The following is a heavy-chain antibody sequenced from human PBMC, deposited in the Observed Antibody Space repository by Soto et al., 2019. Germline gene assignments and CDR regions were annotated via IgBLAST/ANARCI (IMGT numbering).Heavy chain of an antibody. J-gene: IGHJ3*02. CDR2: INHSGST. D-gene: IGHD3-10*01. CDR3: ARGRAFMSGNAFDI. Sequence: SETLSLTCAVYGGNFRGYYWTWIRQPPGKGLEWLGEINHSGSTNSNPSLEGRVTISVHTSKNQFSLNLTSMTAADTAVYYCARGRAFMSGNAFDIWGQGTMVTVSS. CDR1: GGNFRGYY. V-gene: IGHV4-34*01.